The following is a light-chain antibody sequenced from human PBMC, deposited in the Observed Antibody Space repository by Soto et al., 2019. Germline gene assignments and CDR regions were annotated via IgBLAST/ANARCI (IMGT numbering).Light chain of an antibody. CDR2: STS. Sequence: EIVLTQSPGTLSLSPGDRATLACRASHSVSSSYLAWYQQKPGQAPRLLIYSTSSRATGIPDRFSGGGSGTDFSLTISRLEPEDFAVYYCQQRSNWPPWTFGQGTKVDIK. J-gene: IGKJ1*01. V-gene: IGKV3D-20*02. CDR3: QQRSNWPPWT. CDR1: HSVSSSY.